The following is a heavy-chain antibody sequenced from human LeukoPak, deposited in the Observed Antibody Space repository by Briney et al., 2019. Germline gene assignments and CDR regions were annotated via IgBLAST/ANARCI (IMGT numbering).Heavy chain of an antibody. V-gene: IGHV3-21*01. CDR1: GFTFSSYS. D-gene: IGHD2/OR15-2a*01. CDR3: ARALWDSPTDAFDI. Sequence: GGSLRLSCAASGFTFSSYSMNWVRQAPGKGLEWLSSISSSSSFIYYADSVKGRFTISRDNAKNSLYLQMNSLRAEDTAVYYCARALWDSPTDAFDIWGQGTMVTVSS. J-gene: IGHJ3*02. CDR2: ISSSSSFI.